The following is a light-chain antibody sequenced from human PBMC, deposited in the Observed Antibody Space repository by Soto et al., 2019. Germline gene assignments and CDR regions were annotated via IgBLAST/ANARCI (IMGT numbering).Light chain of an antibody. V-gene: IGKV3-20*01. J-gene: IGKJ1*01. CDR1: QSVSSSY. Sequence: EIVLTQSPGTLSLSPGERATLFCRASQSVSSSYLAWYQQKPGQAPRLLIYGASSRATGIPDRFSGSGSGTDFTLTISRLEPEDFAMYYCQQYARSPRTFGQGTKVEIK. CDR2: GAS. CDR3: QQYARSPRT.